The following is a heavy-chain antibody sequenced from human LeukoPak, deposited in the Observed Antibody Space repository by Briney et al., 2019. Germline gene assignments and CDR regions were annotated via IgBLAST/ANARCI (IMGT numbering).Heavy chain of an antibody. CDR2: IYYTGST. Sequence: SETLSLTCAVYGGSFSDYYWSWIRQSPGKGLEWIGYIYYTGSTTYNPSLKSRVTISADTSKNQFSLKLSSVTAADTAVYYCASRKLGNDYWGQGTLVTVSS. CDR1: GGSFSDYY. V-gene: IGHV4-59*01. D-gene: IGHD7-27*01. J-gene: IGHJ4*02. CDR3: ASRKLGNDY.